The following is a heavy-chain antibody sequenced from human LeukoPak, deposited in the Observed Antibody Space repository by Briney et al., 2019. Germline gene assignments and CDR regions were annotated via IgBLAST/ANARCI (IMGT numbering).Heavy chain of an antibody. V-gene: IGHV3-23*01. D-gene: IGHD5-12*01. CDR2: ISPGGPT. Sequence: GGSLRLSCAGSGFPFSSHGMNWVRQAPGKGLEWVSGISPGGPTYYADSVKGRFTISRDDSKNTLYLQMKNLRAEDTAVYYCAKDGAWLRFDDWGQGILVSVS. J-gene: IGHJ4*02. CDR3: AKDGAWLRFDD. CDR1: GFPFSSHG.